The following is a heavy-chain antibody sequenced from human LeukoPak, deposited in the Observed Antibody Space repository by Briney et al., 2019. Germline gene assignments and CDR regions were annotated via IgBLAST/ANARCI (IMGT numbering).Heavy chain of an antibody. D-gene: IGHD2-15*01. J-gene: IGHJ4*02. V-gene: IGHV4-38-2*01. CDR2: IYHSGST. Sequence: SGTLSPTCAVSGYSISSGYNWVWIRQPPGKGLEWIGSIYHSGSTYYNPSLKSRVTISVDTSKNQFSLKLSSVTAADTAVYYCARGGAATGNFDYWGQGTLVTVSS. CDR3: ARGGAATGNFDY. CDR1: GYSISSGYN.